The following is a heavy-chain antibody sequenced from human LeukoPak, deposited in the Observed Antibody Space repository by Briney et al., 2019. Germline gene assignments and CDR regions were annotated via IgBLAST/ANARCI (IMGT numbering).Heavy chain of an antibody. CDR1: GGSISSSSYY. CDR2: FYYGGTT. Sequence: SETLSLTCTVSGGSISSSSYYWGWIRQPPGKGLEWIVSFYYGGTTHYNPSPRSRVAISVDTSKNQFSLRLSSVTAADTAVYYCARRAGGGNYPFDSWGQGTLVTVSS. CDR3: ARRAGGGNYPFDS. V-gene: IGHV4-39*01. D-gene: IGHD4-23*01. J-gene: IGHJ4*02.